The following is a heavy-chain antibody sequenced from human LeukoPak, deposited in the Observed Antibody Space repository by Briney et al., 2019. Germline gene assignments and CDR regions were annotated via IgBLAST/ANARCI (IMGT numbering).Heavy chain of an antibody. D-gene: IGHD3-10*01. V-gene: IGHV3-21*04. J-gene: IGHJ4*02. CDR3: AKVGWFGNNYFDY. CDR2: ISSSSSYI. CDR1: GFTFSSYS. Sequence: GGSLRLSCAASGFTFSSYSMNWARQAPGKGLEWVSSISSSSSYIYYADSVKGRFTISRDNAKNSLYLQMNSLRAEDTAVYYCAKVGWFGNNYFDYWGQGTLVTVSS.